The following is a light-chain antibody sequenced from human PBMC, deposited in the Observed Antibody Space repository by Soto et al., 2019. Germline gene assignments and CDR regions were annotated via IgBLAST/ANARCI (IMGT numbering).Light chain of an antibody. CDR3: QQYNDYSAT. CDR2: GAT. CDR1: QSVSY. J-gene: IGKJ1*01. V-gene: IGKV1-39*01. Sequence: DIQMTQSPSSLPASVGDKVTITCRASQSVSYLSWYQQQPGKAPKLLIYGATSLQSGVPSRFSGSGSGTDFTLTISSLQPEDFATYYCQQYNDYSATFGQGTKVEIK.